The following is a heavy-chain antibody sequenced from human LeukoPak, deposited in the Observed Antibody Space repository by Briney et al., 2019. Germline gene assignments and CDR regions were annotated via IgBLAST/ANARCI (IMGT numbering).Heavy chain of an antibody. Sequence: SETLSLTCAVYGGSFSGYYWSWIRQPPGKGPEWIGEINHSGSTNYNPSLKSRVTISVDTSKNQFSLKLSSVTAADTAVYYCARDPRYQYYFDYWGQGTLVTVSS. V-gene: IGHV4-34*01. J-gene: IGHJ4*02. D-gene: IGHD2-2*01. CDR1: GGSFSGYY. CDR2: INHSGST. CDR3: ARDPRYQYYFDY.